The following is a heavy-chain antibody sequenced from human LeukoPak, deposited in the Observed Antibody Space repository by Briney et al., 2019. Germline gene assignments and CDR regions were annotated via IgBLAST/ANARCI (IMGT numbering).Heavy chain of an antibody. V-gene: IGHV4-4*09. D-gene: IGHD3-3*01. J-gene: IGHJ4*02. CDR3: ARLNYDFWSGYPPPYFDY. CDR2: IYTSGST. Sequence: KPSETLSLTCTVSGGSISSYYWSWIRQPPGKGLEWIGYIYTSGSTNYNPSLKSRVTISVDTSKNQFSLKLSSVTAADTAVYYCARLNYDFWSGYPPPYFDYWGQGTLVTASS. CDR1: GGSISSYY.